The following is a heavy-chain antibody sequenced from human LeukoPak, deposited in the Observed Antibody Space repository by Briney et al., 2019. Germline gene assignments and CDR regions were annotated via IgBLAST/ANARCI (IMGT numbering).Heavy chain of an antibody. Sequence: GGSLRLSCAASGFTFSNYGMHWVRQAPGKGLEWVAFIRYDGGNNHYADAVKGRFTISRDDSKDTIYLQMNSLRGEDTAVYYCARDNRRNSYGYYGYWGQGTLVTVSS. D-gene: IGHD5-18*01. CDR1: GFTFSNYG. V-gene: IGHV3-30*02. J-gene: IGHJ4*02. CDR2: IRYDGGNN. CDR3: ARDNRRNSYGYYGY.